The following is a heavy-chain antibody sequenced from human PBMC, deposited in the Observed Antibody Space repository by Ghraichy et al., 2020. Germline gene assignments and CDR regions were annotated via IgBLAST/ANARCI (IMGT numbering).Heavy chain of an antibody. V-gene: IGHV1-46*01. J-gene: IGHJ5*02. Sequence: ASVKVSCKASGYTFTSYYMHWVRQAPGQGLEWMGIINPSGGSTSYAQKFQGRVTMTRDTSTSTVYMELSSLRSEDTAVYYCAREGGYCSGGSCYESNWFDPWGQGTLVTVSS. CDR2: INPSGGST. CDR3: AREGGYCSGGSCYESNWFDP. D-gene: IGHD2-15*01. CDR1: GYTFTSYY.